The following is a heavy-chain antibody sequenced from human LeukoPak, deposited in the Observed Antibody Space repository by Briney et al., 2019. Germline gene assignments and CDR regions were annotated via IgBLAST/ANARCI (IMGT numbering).Heavy chain of an antibody. J-gene: IGHJ4*02. D-gene: IGHD6-13*01. CDR3: ARLVAATGNFDY. CDR2: IYHSGST. CDR1: GGSFSDYY. Sequence: PSETLSLTCAVYGGSFSDYYWSWIRQPPGKGLEWIGYIYHSGSTYYNPSLKSRVTISVDRSKNQFSLKLSSVTAADTAVYYCARLVAATGNFDYWGQGTLVTVSS. V-gene: IGHV4-34*01.